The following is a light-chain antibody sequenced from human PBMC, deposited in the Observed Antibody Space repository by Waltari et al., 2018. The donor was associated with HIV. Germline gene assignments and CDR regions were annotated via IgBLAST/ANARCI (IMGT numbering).Light chain of an antibody. Sequence: EIVLTQSPGIMSLSPGERATLSCRDSQSVSNTYLAWYQQKPGQAPRLLIYAASIRATGIPDRFSGSGSGTGFTLTISRVEPEDFAVYYCQQYAISPGTFGQGTKVEIK. V-gene: IGKV3-20*01. CDR2: AAS. CDR1: QSVSNTY. CDR3: QQYAISPGT. J-gene: IGKJ1*01.